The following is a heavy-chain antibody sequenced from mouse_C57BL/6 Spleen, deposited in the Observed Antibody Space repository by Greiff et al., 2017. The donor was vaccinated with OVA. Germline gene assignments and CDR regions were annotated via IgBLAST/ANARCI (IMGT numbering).Heavy chain of an antibody. V-gene: IGHV1-5*01. CDR3: TVIYYDYTWFAY. CDR1: GYTFTSYW. D-gene: IGHD2-4*01. CDR2: IYPGNSDT. Sequence: EVQLVESGTVLARPGASVKMSCKTSGYTFTSYWMHWVKQRPGQGLEWIGAIYPGNSDTSYKQKFKGKAKLTAVTSASTAYMELSSLTNEDSAVYYCTVIYYDYTWFAYWGQGTLVTVSA. J-gene: IGHJ3*01.